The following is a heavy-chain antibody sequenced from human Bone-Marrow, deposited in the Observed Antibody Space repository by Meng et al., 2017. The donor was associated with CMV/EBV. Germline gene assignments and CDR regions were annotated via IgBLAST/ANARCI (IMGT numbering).Heavy chain of an antibody. CDR2: ISAYNGNT. J-gene: IGHJ6*02. V-gene: IGHV1-18*01. D-gene: IGHD2-2*01. Sequence: ASVKVSCKASGYTFTSYGISWVRQAPGQGLEWMGWISAYNGNTNYAQKLQGRVTMTTDTSTSTAYMELRSLISDGTAVYYCARDEEMGPAAQNYYGMDVWGQGTTVTVSS. CDR3: ARDEEMGPAAQNYYGMDV. CDR1: GYTFTSYG.